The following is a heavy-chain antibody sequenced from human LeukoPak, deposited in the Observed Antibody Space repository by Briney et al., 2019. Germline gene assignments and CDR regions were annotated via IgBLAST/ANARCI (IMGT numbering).Heavy chain of an antibody. V-gene: IGHV1-2*02. CDR2: INPNSGGT. CDR3: ARIMGITIFGVVSYYFDY. J-gene: IGHJ4*02. Sequence: ASVKVSCKASGYTFTGYYMHWVRQAPGQGLEWMGWINPNSGGTNYAQKFQGRVTMTRDTSISTAYMELSRLRSDDTAVYYCARIMGITIFGVVSYYFDYWGQGTLVTVSS. CDR1: GYTFTGYY. D-gene: IGHD3-3*01.